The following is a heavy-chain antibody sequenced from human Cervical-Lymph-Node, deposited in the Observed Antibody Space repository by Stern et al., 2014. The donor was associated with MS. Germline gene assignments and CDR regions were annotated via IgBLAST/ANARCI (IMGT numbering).Heavy chain of an antibody. Sequence: VQLVESGGGVVQPGRSLRLSCAASGFTFSTYAIHWVRQAPGKGLEWLGVTSSDGSNQYYLDSVKGRFTISRDNSKNTLYLQMNSLRSEDTAVYYCAKERGSRGALDYWGQGTLVTVSS. D-gene: IGHD3-10*01. CDR3: AKERGSRGALDY. CDR2: TSSDGSNQ. J-gene: IGHJ4*02. CDR1: GFTFSTYA. V-gene: IGHV3-30*18.